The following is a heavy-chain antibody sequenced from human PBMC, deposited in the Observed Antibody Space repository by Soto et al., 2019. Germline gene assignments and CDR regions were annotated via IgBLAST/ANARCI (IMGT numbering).Heavy chain of an antibody. CDR3: ARHTIFSPFDS. CDR1: GGSISSNTYY. CDR2: IYSSGST. Sequence: SSETMSLTCTVSGGSISSNTYYWGWIRQSPGKGLEWIGSIYSSGSTYYNPSLKSRVTISVDTSKSQFSLRLSSVTAADTAVYYCARHTIFSPFDSWVQGTLGT. J-gene: IGHJ4*02. D-gene: IGHD3-9*01. V-gene: IGHV4-39*01.